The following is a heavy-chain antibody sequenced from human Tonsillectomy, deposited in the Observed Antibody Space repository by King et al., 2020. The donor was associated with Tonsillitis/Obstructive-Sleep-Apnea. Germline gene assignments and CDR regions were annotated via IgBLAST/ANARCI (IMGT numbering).Heavy chain of an antibody. Sequence: VQLVESGGGLVQPGRSLRLSCVASGFTFDEYAMHWVRQAPGEGLEWVSGISWNSGSIVYADSVKGRFTISRDNAKNSLYLQMISLRSEDTALYYCTKAVGTTVTAYFDYWGQGTLVTVSS. CDR1: GFTFDEYA. V-gene: IGHV3-9*01. D-gene: IGHD4-17*01. CDR2: ISWNSGSI. J-gene: IGHJ4*02. CDR3: TKAVGTTVTAYFDY.